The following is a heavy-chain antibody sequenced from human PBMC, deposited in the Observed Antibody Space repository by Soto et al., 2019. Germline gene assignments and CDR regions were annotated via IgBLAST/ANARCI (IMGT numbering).Heavy chain of an antibody. CDR3: ARHGGRYCSGGTCYIYWHFDL. D-gene: IGHD2-15*01. CDR1: GYTFTSYY. J-gene: IGHJ2*01. Sequence: ASVKVSCKASGYTFTSYYMHWVRQAPGQGLEWMGIINPSGGSTSYAQKFQGRVTMTRDTSTSTVYMELSSLRSEDTAVYYCARHGGRYCSGGTCYIYWHFDLWGRGTLVTVS. CDR2: INPSGGST. V-gene: IGHV1-46*01.